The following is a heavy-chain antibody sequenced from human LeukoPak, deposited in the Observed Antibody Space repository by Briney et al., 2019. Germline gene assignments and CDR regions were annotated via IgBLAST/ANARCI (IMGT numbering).Heavy chain of an antibody. Sequence: PGGSLRLSCAASGFTFSTYAVHWVRQAPGKGLEWVAVISYDGSNKYYADSVKGRFIISRDNSKNTLYLQMNSLRGEDTAVYYCAREVWRDIVVVPAAPDYWGQGTLVTVSS. CDR2: ISYDGSNK. CDR1: GFTFSTYA. CDR3: AREVWRDIVVVPAAPDY. J-gene: IGHJ4*02. D-gene: IGHD2-2*01. V-gene: IGHV3-30-3*01.